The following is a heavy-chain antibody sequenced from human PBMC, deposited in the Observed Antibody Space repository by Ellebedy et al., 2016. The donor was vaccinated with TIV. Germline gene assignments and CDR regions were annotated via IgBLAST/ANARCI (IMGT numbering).Heavy chain of an antibody. D-gene: IGHD2-2*01. CDR3: ARLHSTSWNFDF. Sequence: MPSETLSLTCTVSGGSIIINNYYWAWIRQSPGKGLEWIGSVYHTGSTYYNPSLMRRVTISVGTSNNQCSLRLTSVTGADMAVYYCARLHSTSWNFDFWGQGTLVTVSS. CDR1: GGSIIINNYY. CDR2: VYHTGST. V-gene: IGHV4-39*01. J-gene: IGHJ4*02.